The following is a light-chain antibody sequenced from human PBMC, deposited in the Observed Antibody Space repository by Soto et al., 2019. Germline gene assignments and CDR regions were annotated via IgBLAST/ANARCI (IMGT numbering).Light chain of an antibody. J-gene: IGKJ1*01. CDR3: KQFNSKVWT. Sequence: DIQMTQSPSTLSASVGDTVTITCRASQSVSRWLNWYQQKSGKAPRLLIYEASNLEIGVPSRFSGSGSGTEFSLTINSLQPADSATYYCKQFNSKVWTFGQGTKVEI. CDR1: QSVSRW. V-gene: IGKV1-5*01. CDR2: EAS.